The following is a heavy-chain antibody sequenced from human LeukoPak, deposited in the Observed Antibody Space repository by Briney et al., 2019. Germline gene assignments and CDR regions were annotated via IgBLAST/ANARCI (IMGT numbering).Heavy chain of an antibody. D-gene: IGHD6-19*01. CDR3: AKDTSSGWPNWFDP. CDR1: GFTFSSYW. Sequence: GGSLRLSCAASGFTFSSYWMSWVRQAPGKGLEWVANIKQDGSEKYYVDSVKGRFTISRDNSKNTVYLQMNSLRAEDTAVYYCAKDTSSGWPNWFDPWGQGTLVTVSS. J-gene: IGHJ5*02. V-gene: IGHV3-7*03. CDR2: IKQDGSEK.